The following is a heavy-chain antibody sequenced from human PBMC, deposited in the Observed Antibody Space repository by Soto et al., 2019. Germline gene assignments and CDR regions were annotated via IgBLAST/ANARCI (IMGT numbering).Heavy chain of an antibody. Sequence: GGSLRLSCTASGFTFGDYAMSWFRQAPGKGLEWVGFIRSKAYGGTTEYAASVKGRFTISRDDSKSIAYLQMNSLKTEDTAVYYCTRDFWSGYWDYYYYGMDVWGQGTTVTVSS. CDR3: TRDFWSGYWDYYYYGMDV. D-gene: IGHD3-3*01. CDR2: IRSKAYGGTT. V-gene: IGHV3-49*03. CDR1: GFTFGDYA. J-gene: IGHJ6*02.